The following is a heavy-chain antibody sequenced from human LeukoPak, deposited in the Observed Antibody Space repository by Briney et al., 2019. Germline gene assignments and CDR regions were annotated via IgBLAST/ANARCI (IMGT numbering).Heavy chain of an antibody. Sequence: PSETLSLTCTVSGGSISSYYWSWIRQPPGKGLDWIGYIYYTGSTNYNPSLKSRVTISVDTSKNQFSLKLSSVTAADTAVYYCARGGDILTGFAHGFFDYWGQGTLVTVSS. CDR3: ARGGDILTGFAHGFFDY. D-gene: IGHD3-9*01. CDR2: IYYTGST. J-gene: IGHJ4*02. V-gene: IGHV4-59*13. CDR1: GGSISSYY.